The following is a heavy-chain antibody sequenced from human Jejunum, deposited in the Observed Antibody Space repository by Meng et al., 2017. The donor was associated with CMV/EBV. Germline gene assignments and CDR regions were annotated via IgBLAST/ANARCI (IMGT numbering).Heavy chain of an antibody. CDR2: ISSDGRAA. D-gene: IGHD5-24*01. CDR1: GFVFRSYW. CDR3: ARDGDGYNFDY. V-gene: IGHV3-74*01. J-gene: IGHJ4*02. Sequence: SCSGFGFVFRSYWMHCGRQVQGKGLVWVERISSDGRAANYADSVKGRFTISRDNAGNTLYLQMNSLRVEDTALYYCARDGDGYNFDYWGQGTLVTVSS.